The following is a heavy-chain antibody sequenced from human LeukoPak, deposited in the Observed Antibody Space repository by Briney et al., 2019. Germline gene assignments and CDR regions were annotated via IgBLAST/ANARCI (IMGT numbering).Heavy chain of an antibody. CDR2: IYYSGST. CDR3: ARVTTAMVPYYFDY. CDR1: GGSISGDYY. D-gene: IGHD5-18*01. J-gene: IGHJ4*02. Sequence: MASETLSLTCTVSGGSISGDYYWSWIRQHPGKGLEWIGYIYYSGSTYYNPSLKSRVTISVDTSKNQFSLKLSSVTAADTAVYYCARVTTAMVPYYFDYWGQGTLVTVSS. V-gene: IGHV4-31*03.